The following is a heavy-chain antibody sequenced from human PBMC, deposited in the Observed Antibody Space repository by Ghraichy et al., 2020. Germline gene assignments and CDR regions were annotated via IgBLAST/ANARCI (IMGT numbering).Heavy chain of an antibody. D-gene: IGHD5-24*01. V-gene: IGHV3-7*03. J-gene: IGHJ4*02. CDR3: SKDREWLQFDY. CDR1: GFTIRSSW. Sequence: GGSLRLSCAASGFTIRSSWMSWVRQAPGKGLEWVAHISPDGSVKSYVDSVRGRFTISRDNAENSLSLQMNSLKAGDTALYYWSKDREWLQFDYWGQGTLGTVSS. CDR2: ISPDGSVK.